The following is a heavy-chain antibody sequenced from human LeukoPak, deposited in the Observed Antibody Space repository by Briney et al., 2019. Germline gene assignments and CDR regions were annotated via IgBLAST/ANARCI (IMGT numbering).Heavy chain of an antibody. CDR2: INPNSGVT. CDR1: GYTFTGYY. Sequence: GASVKVSCKASGYTFTGYYVHWVRQAPGQGLEWMGWINPNSGVTNYAQKFQGRATMTRDTSISTAYMELSRLRSDDTAVYYCARDRSYYDSSGRFDYWGQGTLVTVSS. V-gene: IGHV1-2*02. D-gene: IGHD3-22*01. CDR3: ARDRSYYDSSGRFDY. J-gene: IGHJ4*02.